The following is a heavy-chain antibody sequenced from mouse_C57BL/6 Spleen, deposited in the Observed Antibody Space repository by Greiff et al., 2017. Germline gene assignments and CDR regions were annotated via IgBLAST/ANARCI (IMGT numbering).Heavy chain of an antibody. V-gene: IGHV1-59*01. CDR3: ARNGGPTTRYFDY. J-gene: IGHJ2*01. D-gene: IGHD2-10*01. CDR2: IDPSDSYT. CDR1: GYTFTSYW. Sequence: VQLQQSGAELVRPGTSVKLSCKASGYTFTSYWMHWVKQRPGQGLEWIGVIDPSDSYTNYNQKFKGKATLTVDTSSSTAYMQLSSLTSEDSAVYYCARNGGPTTRYFDYWGQGTTLTVSS.